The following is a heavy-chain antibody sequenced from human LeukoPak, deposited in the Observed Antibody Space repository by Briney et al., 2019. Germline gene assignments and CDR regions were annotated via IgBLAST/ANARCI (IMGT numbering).Heavy chain of an antibody. Sequence: GEPLKISCKGSVYSFTSYWIGWVRHMPGKGREWMGVIYPGDSDTRYSPSFQRQVTISADKSISTAYLQWSSLKASDTAIQYCTILGMIVVVTAANSSAFDLWGEDTKVTVSP. CDR1: VYSFTSYW. V-gene: IGHV5-51*01. CDR2: IYPGDSDT. J-gene: IGHJ3*01. CDR3: TILGMIVVVTAANSSAFDL. D-gene: IGHD2-2*01.